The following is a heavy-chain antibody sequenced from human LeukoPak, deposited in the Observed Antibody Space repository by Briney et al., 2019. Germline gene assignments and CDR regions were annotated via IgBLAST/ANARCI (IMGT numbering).Heavy chain of an antibody. V-gene: IGHV1-2*02. J-gene: IGHJ4*02. CDR2: INPNSGGT. CDR1: GYTFTGYY. CDR3: ARGLIVATHCGDY. Sequence: ASVKVSCKASGYTFTGYYMHWVRHAPGEGLEWMGWINPNSGGTNYAQKFQGRVTMTRDTSISTAYMELSRLRSDDTAVYYCARGLIVATHCGDYWGQGTLVTVSS. D-gene: IGHD5-12*01.